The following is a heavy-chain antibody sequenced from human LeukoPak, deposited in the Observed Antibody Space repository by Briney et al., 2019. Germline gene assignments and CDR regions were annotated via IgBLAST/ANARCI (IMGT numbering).Heavy chain of an antibody. CDR1: GFTFDDYP. Sequence: GGSLRLSCAASGFTFDDYPMHWVRQGPGKGLEWLSLISGDGATTYYADSVKGRFTISRDNIKNSLYLQVNSLRTEDTALYYCAKDYYWGQGTLVTVSS. J-gene: IGHJ4*02. CDR2: ISGDGATT. CDR3: AKDYY. V-gene: IGHV3-43*02.